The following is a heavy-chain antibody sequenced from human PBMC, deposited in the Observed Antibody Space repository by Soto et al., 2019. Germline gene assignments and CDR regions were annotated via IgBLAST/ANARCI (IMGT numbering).Heavy chain of an antibody. CDR2: IRSKAYGGTT. V-gene: IGHV3-49*05. CDR3: NCPDSTYPYSSRWPRGYYFDY. D-gene: IGHD6-13*01. J-gene: IGHJ4*02. Sequence: EVQLVESGGGLVKPGRSLRLSCTASGFTFGDYAMSWFRQAPGKGLEWVGFIRSKAYGGTTEYAASVKGRFTISRDDSKRIAYLQKNSLKTEDTAVYYCNCPDSTYPYSSRWPRGYYFDYWRKGTLVTVSS. CDR1: GFTFGDYA.